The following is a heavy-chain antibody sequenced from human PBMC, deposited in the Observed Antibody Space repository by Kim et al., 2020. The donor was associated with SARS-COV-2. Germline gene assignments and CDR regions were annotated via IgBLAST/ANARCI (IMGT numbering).Heavy chain of an antibody. CDR3: ARHLAVTARYFDL. D-gene: IGHD4-4*01. Sequence: YAHGFTGRFVFSLDTSVSTAYLQISSLKTEDTAVYYCARHLAVTARYFDLWGRGTLVTVSS. V-gene: IGHV7-4-1*02. J-gene: IGHJ2*01.